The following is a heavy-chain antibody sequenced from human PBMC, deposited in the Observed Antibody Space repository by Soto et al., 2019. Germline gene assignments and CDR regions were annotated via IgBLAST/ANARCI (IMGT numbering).Heavy chain of an antibody. CDR3: ARGPGSLRP. Sequence: SQTLSLTCAISGDSVSSNSAAWNWIRLSPSRGLEWLGRTYYRSKWYSAYAPSVKSRIRINPDTSKNQFSLQLNSVTPDDTGIYYCARGPGSLRPWGQGTLVTVS. CDR1: GDSVSSNSAA. CDR2: TYYRSKWYS. V-gene: IGHV6-1*01. J-gene: IGHJ5*02. D-gene: IGHD1-1*01.